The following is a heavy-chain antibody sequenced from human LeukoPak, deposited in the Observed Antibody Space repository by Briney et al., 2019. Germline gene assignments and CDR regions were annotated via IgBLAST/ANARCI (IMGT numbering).Heavy chain of an antibody. V-gene: IGHV4-34*01. J-gene: IGHJ4*02. D-gene: IGHD2-21*02. CDR2: INHSGST. CDR1: GGSFSGYY. CDR3: ARGFSDGEN. Sequence: SETLSLTCAVYGGSFSGYYWSWIRQPPGKGLEWIGEINHSGSTNYNPSLKSRVTISVDTSKSQFSLKLSPVTAANTAVYYCARGFSDGENWGQGTLVTVSS.